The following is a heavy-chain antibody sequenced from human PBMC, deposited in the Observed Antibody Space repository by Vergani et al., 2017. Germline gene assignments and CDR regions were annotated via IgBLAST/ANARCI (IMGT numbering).Heavy chain of an antibody. CDR3: AREPPLTGFFDY. Sequence: QVQLVQSGAEVGKPGASVKISCKASGYTFTANYIHWVRQAPEQGLEWVGVISPDVFSTFYAQKFQGRVTITRDTSTSTVYVEVTSLRSDDTAVYYCAREPPLTGFFDYWGQGTLVTVSS. CDR2: ISPDVFST. J-gene: IGHJ4*02. CDR1: GYTFTANY. V-gene: IGHV1-46*03. D-gene: IGHD3-9*01.